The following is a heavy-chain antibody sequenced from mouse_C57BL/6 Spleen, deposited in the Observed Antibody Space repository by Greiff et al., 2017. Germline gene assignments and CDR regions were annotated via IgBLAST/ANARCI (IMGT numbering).Heavy chain of an antibody. D-gene: IGHD1-1*01. Sequence: EVQVVESGGGLVKPGGSLKLSCAASGFTFSSYTMSWVRQTPEKRLEWVATISGGGGNTYYPDSVKGRFTISRDNAKNTLYLQMSSLRSEDTALYYCARTNYYGSSLYYFDYWGQGTTLTVSS. V-gene: IGHV5-9*01. CDR1: GFTFSSYT. CDR3: ARTNYYGSSLYYFDY. J-gene: IGHJ2*01. CDR2: ISGGGGNT.